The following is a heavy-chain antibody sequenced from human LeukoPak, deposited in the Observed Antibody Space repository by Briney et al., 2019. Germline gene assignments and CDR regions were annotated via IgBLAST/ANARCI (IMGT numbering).Heavy chain of an antibody. D-gene: IGHD2/OR15-2a*01. CDR1: GGSINSYY. Sequence: SETLSLSCTVSGGSINSYYWSWIRQPPGKGLEWIGYIYYSGSTNYNPSLKSRVTISLDTSKNQFSLKLNSVTAADTAVYYCARTLRGRLFDYWGQGTLVTVSS. CDR2: IYYSGST. CDR3: ARTLRGRLFDY. V-gene: IGHV4-59*08. J-gene: IGHJ4*02.